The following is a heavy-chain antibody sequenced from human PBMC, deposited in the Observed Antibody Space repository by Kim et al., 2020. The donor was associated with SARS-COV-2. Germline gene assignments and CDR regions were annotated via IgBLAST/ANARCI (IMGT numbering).Heavy chain of an antibody. Sequence: GGSLRLSCAASGFTFDDYAMHWVRQAPGKGLEWVSGISWNSGSIGYADSVKGRFIISRDNAKNSLYLQMNSLRAEDTALYYCAKPSIAADPAFDIWGQGTMVTVSS. CDR2: ISWNSGSI. D-gene: IGHD6-13*01. CDR3: AKPSIAADPAFDI. V-gene: IGHV3-9*01. J-gene: IGHJ3*02. CDR1: GFTFDDYA.